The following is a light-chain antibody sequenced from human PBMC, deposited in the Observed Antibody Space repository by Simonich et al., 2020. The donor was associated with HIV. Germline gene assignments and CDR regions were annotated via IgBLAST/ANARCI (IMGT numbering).Light chain of an antibody. Sequence: NFMLTQPHSVSESPGKTVTISCTRSSGTIATNYVQWYQQRPGSAPTTVIYADNQSPAGVPDRFSGSIDTSSNSASLTISGLKTEDEADYYCQSYDSTNRVFGGGTKLTVL. CDR3: QSYDSTNRV. J-gene: IGLJ3*02. V-gene: IGLV6-57*03. CDR1: SGTIATNY. CDR2: ADN.